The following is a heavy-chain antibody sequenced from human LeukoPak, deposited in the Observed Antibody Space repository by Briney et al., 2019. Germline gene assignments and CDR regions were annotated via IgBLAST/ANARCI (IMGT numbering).Heavy chain of an antibody. V-gene: IGHV1-2*02. CDR1: GYTFTGYY. Sequence: ASVKVSCKASGYTFTGYYMHWVRQAPGRGLEWMGWINPNSGGTNYAQKFQGRVTMTRDTSISTAYMELSRLRSDDTAVYYCARQGSPGIQAYGDYVRYWYFDLWGRGTLVTVSS. CDR2: INPNSGGT. J-gene: IGHJ2*01. D-gene: IGHD4-17*01. CDR3: ARQGSPGIQAYGDYVRYWYFDL.